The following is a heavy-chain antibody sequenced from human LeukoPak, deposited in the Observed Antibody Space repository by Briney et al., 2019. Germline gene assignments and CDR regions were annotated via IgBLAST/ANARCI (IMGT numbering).Heavy chain of an antibody. J-gene: IGHJ4*02. CDR1: GYTFTSYG. CDR2: ISAYNGKT. Sequence: GASVKVSCKASGYTFTSYGTTWVRQAPGQGLEWMGWISAYNGKTHYAQKLQGRVTMTTDTSTSTAYMELRSLRSDDTAVYYCARDGPDYGDYVSFDYWGQGTLVTVSS. CDR3: ARDGPDYGDYVSFDY. D-gene: IGHD4-17*01. V-gene: IGHV1-18*01.